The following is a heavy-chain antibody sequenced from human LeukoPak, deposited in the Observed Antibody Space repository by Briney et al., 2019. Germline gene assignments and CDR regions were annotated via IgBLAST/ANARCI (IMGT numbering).Heavy chain of an antibody. Sequence: GESLKISCKDSGYSFASYWIGWVRQMPGKGLEWMGIIYPGDSDTRYSPSFQGQVTISADKSINTAYLQWSSLKASDTAIYYCARRGEAMDPFDYWGQGTLVTVSS. J-gene: IGHJ4*02. D-gene: IGHD5-18*01. CDR3: ARRGEAMDPFDY. CDR1: GYSFASYW. V-gene: IGHV5-51*01. CDR2: IYPGDSDT.